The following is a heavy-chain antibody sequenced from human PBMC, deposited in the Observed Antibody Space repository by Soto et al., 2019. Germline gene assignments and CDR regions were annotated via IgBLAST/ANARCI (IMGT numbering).Heavy chain of an antibody. CDR1: GFTFGGYA. D-gene: IGHD3-3*01. J-gene: IGHJ4*02. V-gene: IGHV3-49*04. CDR3: TRDATIFGVPPTTPSALPRGY. CDR2: IRSKAYGGTT. Sequence: PGGSLRLSCTASGFTFGGYAMSWVRQAPGKGLEWVGFIRSKAYGGTTEYAASVKGRFTISRDDSKSIAYLQMNSLKTEDTAVYYCTRDATIFGVPPTTPSALPRGYWGQGTLVTVSS.